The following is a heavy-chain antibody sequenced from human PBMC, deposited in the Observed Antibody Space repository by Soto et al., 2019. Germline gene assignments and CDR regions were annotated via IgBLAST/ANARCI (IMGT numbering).Heavy chain of an antibody. V-gene: IGHV4-34*01. J-gene: IGHJ4*02. Sequence: SETLSLTCAVYGGSFSGYYWSWIRQPPGKGLEWIGEINHSGSTNYNPSLKSRVTISVDTSKNQFSLKLSSVTAADTAVYYCARRLSFSFSGYFDYWGQGTLVTVAS. D-gene: IGHD3-22*01. CDR1: GGSFSGYY. CDR3: ARRLSFSFSGYFDY. CDR2: INHSGST.